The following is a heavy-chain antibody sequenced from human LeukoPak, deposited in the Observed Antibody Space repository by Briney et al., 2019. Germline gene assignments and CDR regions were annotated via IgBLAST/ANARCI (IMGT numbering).Heavy chain of an antibody. CDR1: GGSLSSQY. V-gene: IGHV4-59*11. CDR2: IYYRGST. CDR3: ARDIISEYSKSHSHFDP. J-gene: IGHJ5*02. Sequence: SETLSLTCTVSGGSLSSQYWSWIRQPPGKGLEWIGYIYYRGSTSYNPSLKSRVTISVDTSKNQFYLRLNSVTAADTAVYYCARDIISEYSKSHSHFDPWGQGTLVTVSS. D-gene: IGHD5-18*01.